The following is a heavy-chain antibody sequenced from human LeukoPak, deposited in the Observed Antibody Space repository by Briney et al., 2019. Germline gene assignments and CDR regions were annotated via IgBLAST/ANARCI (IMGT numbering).Heavy chain of an antibody. CDR1: GFTFSSYG. Sequence: GGSLRLSCAASGFTFSSYGMNWVRQAPGEGLEWVSYISSSSSTIYYADSVKGRFTISRDNSKNTLSLQMNSLRADDTALYYCAKGLANSDYYFDYWGQGTLVTVSS. V-gene: IGHV3-48*01. J-gene: IGHJ4*02. D-gene: IGHD4/OR15-4a*01. CDR2: ISSSSSTI. CDR3: AKGLANSDYYFDY.